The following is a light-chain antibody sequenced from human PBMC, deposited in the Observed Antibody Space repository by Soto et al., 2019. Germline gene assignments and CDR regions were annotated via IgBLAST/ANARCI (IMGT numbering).Light chain of an antibody. CDR2: GAS. Sequence: EIVMAQSPATLSVSPGERATLSCRARQSVSSSLAWYQQKPGQAPRLLIYGASPRATGIPARFSGSGSGTEFTLTISSLQSEDFAVYYCQQYNNWRWTFGQGTKVEIK. J-gene: IGKJ1*01. V-gene: IGKV3-15*01. CDR3: QQYNNWRWT. CDR1: QSVSSS.